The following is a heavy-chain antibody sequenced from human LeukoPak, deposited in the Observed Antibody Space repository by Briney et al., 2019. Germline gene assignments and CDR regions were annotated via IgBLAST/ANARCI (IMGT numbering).Heavy chain of an antibody. J-gene: IGHJ3*02. CDR2: IKQDGSEK. D-gene: IGHD6-25*01. V-gene: IGHV3-7*01. CDR1: GFTCSSYR. Sequence: GGSLRLSCAASGFTCSSYRMSWVRQAPGKGLEWVANIKQDGSEKYYVDSVKGRFTISRDNAKNSLYLQMNSLRAEDTAVYYCARVFGYPDAFDIWGQGTMVTVSS. CDR3: ARVFGYPDAFDI.